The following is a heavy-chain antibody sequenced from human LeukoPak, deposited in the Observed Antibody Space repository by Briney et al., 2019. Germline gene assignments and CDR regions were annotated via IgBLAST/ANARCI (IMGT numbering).Heavy chain of an antibody. V-gene: IGHV4-59*01. CDR3: ARDSFRYSYGDHYYYYGMDV. J-gene: IGHJ6*02. D-gene: IGHD5-18*01. CDR2: IYYSGST. Sequence: SETPSLTCTVSGGSISSYYWSWIRQPPGKGLEWIGYIYYSGSTNYNPSLKSRVTISVDTSKNQFSLKLSSVTAADTAVYYCARDSFRYSYGDHYYYYGMDVWGQGTTVTVSS. CDR1: GGSISSYY.